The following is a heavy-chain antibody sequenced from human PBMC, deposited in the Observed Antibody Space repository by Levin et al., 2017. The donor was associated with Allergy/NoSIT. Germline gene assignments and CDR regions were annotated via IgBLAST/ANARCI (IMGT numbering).Heavy chain of an antibody. CDR2: ISSSSSYI. Sequence: NPGGSLRLSCAASGFTFSSYSMNWVRQAPGKGLEWVSSISSSSSYIYYADSVKGRFTISRDNAKNSLYLQMNSLRAEDTAVYYCARGVGCSSTSCRNWFDPWGQGTLVTVSS. D-gene: IGHD2-2*01. J-gene: IGHJ5*02. CDR3: ARGVGCSSTSCRNWFDP. V-gene: IGHV3-21*01. CDR1: GFTFSSYS.